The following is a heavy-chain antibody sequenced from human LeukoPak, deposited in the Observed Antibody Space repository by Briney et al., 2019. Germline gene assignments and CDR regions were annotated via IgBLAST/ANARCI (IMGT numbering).Heavy chain of an antibody. D-gene: IGHD1-26*01. J-gene: IGHJ4*02. V-gene: IGHV3-30*02. CDR3: AKGGRMGATPLDY. CDR2: IRYDGSNK. CDR1: GFTFSSYG. Sequence: GRSLRLSCAASGFTFSSYGMYWVRQAPGKGLKWVAFIRYDGSNKYYVDSVKGRFTISRDNSKNTLYLQMNSLRAEDTAVYYCAKGGRMGATPLDYWGQGTLVTVSS.